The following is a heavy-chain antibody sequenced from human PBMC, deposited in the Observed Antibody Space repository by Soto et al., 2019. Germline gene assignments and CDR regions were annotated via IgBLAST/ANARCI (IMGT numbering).Heavy chain of an antibody. J-gene: IGHJ6*02. V-gene: IGHV3-23*01. CDR3: AAAGYSSSHYYYYGMDV. D-gene: IGHD6-6*01. Sequence: GGSLRLSCAASGFTFSSYAMSLVRQAPGKGLEWVSAISGSGGSTYYADSVKGRFTISRDNSKNTLYLQMNSLRAEDTAVYYCAAAGYSSSHYYYYGMDVWGQGTTVTVSS. CDR1: GFTFSSYA. CDR2: ISGSGGST.